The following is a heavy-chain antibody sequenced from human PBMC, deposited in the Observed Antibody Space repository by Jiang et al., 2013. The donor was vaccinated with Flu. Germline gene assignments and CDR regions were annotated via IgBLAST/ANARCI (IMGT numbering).Heavy chain of an antibody. V-gene: IGHV3-33*08. J-gene: IGHJ4*02. D-gene: IGHD3-22*01. CDR2: IWYDGSNK. Sequence: VQLLESGGGLVQPGRSLRLSCAASGFTFDDYAMHWVRQAPGKGLEWVAVIWYDGSNKYYADSVKGRFTISRDNSKNTLYLQMNSLRAEDTAVYYCARTPHRYYDSRETPPYWGQGTLVTVSS. CDR1: GFTFDDYA. CDR3: ARTPHRYYDSRETPPY.